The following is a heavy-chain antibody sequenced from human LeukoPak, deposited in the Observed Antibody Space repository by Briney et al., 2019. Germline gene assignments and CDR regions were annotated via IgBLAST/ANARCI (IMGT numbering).Heavy chain of an antibody. V-gene: IGHV4-59*11. CDR3: ARVVWNYAVPGHYYYYYMDV. CDR2: IYYSGST. J-gene: IGHJ6*03. CDR1: GGSISSHY. D-gene: IGHD1-7*01. Sequence: SETLSLTCTVSGGSISSHYWSWIRQPPGKGLEWIGYIYYSGSTNYNPSLKSRVTISVDTSKNQFSLKLSSVTAADTAVYYCARVVWNYAVPGHYYYYYMDVWGKGTTVTVSS.